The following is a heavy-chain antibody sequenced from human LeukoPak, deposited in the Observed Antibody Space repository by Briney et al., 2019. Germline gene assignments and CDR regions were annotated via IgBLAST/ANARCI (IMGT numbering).Heavy chain of an antibody. CDR2: IYHSGST. Sequence: SETLSLTCAVSGGSISSGGYSWSWIRQPPGKGLEWIGYIYHSGSTNYNPSLKSRVTISVDTSKNQFSLKLSSVTAADTAVYYCARLPYCSGGSCYSRSAFDIWGQGTMVTVSS. V-gene: IGHV4-30-2*01. D-gene: IGHD2-15*01. CDR3: ARLPYCSGGSCYSRSAFDI. CDR1: GGSISSGGYS. J-gene: IGHJ3*02.